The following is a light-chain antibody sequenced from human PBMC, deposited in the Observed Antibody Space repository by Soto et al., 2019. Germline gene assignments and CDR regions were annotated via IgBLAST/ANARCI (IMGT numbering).Light chain of an antibody. V-gene: IGLV2-14*01. Sequence: QSALTQPASVSGSPGQSITISCTGTSSDVGGYNYVSWYQQHPGTAPKLMIYDVSNRPSGVSNRFSGSKSGNTASLTISGLQAEDEADYYCSSYTSSSNLVVFGGGTKLTVL. CDR1: SSDVGGYNY. CDR2: DVS. J-gene: IGLJ2*01. CDR3: SSYTSSSNLVV.